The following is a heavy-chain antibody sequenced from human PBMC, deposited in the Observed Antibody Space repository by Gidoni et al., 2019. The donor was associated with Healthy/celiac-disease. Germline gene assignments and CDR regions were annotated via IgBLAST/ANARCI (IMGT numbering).Heavy chain of an antibody. J-gene: IGHJ6*02. CDR1: GFTVSSNY. D-gene: IGHD3-10*01. Sequence: EVQLVESGGGLIQPGGSLRLSCAASGFTVSSNYMSWVRQAPGKGLEGVSVLYSGGSTYYADSVKGRFTISRDKSKNTLYVQMNSLRAEDTAVYYCAREAGAAGYYYGMDVWGQGTTVTVSS. CDR3: AREAGAAGYYYGMDV. V-gene: IGHV3-53*01. CDR2: LYSGGST.